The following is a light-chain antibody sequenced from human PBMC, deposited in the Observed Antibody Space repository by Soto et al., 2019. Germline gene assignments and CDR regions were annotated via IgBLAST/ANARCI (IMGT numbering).Light chain of an antibody. J-gene: IGLJ2*01. Sequence: QAASVSGSPGQSITISCTGTSSDVGGHNYVSWYQQHPGKAPKVMIYEVSNRPSGVSNRFSGSKSGNTASLTISGLQAEDEADYYCSSYTRSSTGVVFGGGTQLTVL. CDR3: SSYTRSSTGVV. CDR1: SSDVGGHNY. CDR2: EVS. V-gene: IGLV2-14*01.